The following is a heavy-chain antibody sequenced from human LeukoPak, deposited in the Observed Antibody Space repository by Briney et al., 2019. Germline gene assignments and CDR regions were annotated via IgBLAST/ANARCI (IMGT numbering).Heavy chain of an antibody. V-gene: IGHV4-34*01. Sequence: SETLSLTCAVYGGSFSGFYWTWIRQSPGKGLEWIGKINHSGSTNYNPSLKSRATISVDTSKNQFSLKLSSVTPADTAVYYCARGGNYWPQWWFDPWGRGTLVSVSS. J-gene: IGHJ5*02. D-gene: IGHD1-26*01. CDR1: GGSFSGFY. CDR2: INHSGST. CDR3: ARGGNYWPQWWFDP.